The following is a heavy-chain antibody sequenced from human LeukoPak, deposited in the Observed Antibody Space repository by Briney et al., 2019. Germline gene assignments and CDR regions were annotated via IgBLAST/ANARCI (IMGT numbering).Heavy chain of an antibody. CDR1: GFTVSSNY. Sequence: GGSLRLSCATSGFTVSSNYMSWVRQAPGKGLGWVSVIYDSGTTYYADSVKGRFLIFRDTSKNTVDLQMNSLRVEDTAVYYCAGRRSSGWYAYWGQGTLVTVSS. CDR3: AGRRSSGWYAY. J-gene: IGHJ4*02. V-gene: IGHV3-53*01. CDR2: IYDSGTT. D-gene: IGHD6-19*01.